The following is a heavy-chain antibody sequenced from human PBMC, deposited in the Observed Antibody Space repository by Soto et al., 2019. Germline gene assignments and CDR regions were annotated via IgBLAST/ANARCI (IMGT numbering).Heavy chain of an antibody. CDR2: INPNSGGT. CDR3: ARGRIGTTYYYYYGMDV. V-gene: IGHV1-2*02. Sequence: GASVKVSFKASGYTFTGYYVHWVRQAPGQGLEWMGWINPNSGGTNYAQKFQGRVTMTRDTSISTAYMELSRLRSDDTAVYYCARGRIGTTYYYYYGMDVWGQGTTVTVSS. D-gene: IGHD1-7*01. J-gene: IGHJ6*02. CDR1: GYTFTGYY.